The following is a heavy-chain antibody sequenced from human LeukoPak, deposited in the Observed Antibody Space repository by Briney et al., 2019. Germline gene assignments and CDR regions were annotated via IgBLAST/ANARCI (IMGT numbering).Heavy chain of an antibody. J-gene: IGHJ4*02. CDR2: ISSIRSYI. Sequence: GGSLRLSCAASEFTFSSYSINWVRQAPGKGLEWVSSISSIRSYIYYADSVKGRFTISRDNAKNSLYLQMNSLRAEDTAVYYCAKDRGALLRYFDSFDYWGQGTLVTVSS. CDR3: AKDRGALLRYFDSFDY. CDR1: EFTFSSYS. V-gene: IGHV3-21*01. D-gene: IGHD3-9*01.